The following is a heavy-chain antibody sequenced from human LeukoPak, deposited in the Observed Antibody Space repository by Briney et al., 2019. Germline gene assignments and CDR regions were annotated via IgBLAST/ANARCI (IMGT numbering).Heavy chain of an antibody. J-gene: IGHJ3*02. D-gene: IGHD7-27*01. CDR3: ARDGDFTDAFDI. Sequence: SETLSLTCTVSGGSISSYYWSWIRQPPGKGLEWIGYIYYSGNTNYNPSLKSRVTISVDTSRNQFSLKLSSVTAADTAVYYCARDGDFTDAFDIWGQGTMVTISS. CDR1: GGSISSYY. V-gene: IGHV4-59*01. CDR2: IYYSGNT.